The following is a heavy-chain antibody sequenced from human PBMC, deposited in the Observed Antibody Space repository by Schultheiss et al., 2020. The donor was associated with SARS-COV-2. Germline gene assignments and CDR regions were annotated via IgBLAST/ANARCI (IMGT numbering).Heavy chain of an antibody. CDR1: GGSISSSAYY. Sequence: SETLSLTCSVSGGSISSSAYYCSWIRQHPGKGLEWIGYIYYSGSTNYNPSLKSRVTISVDTSKNQFSLKLSSVTAADTAVYYCAREGGVTGPDYWGQGTLVTVSS. J-gene: IGHJ4*02. D-gene: IGHD5-18*01. CDR2: IYYSGST. CDR3: AREGGVTGPDY. V-gene: IGHV4-61*08.